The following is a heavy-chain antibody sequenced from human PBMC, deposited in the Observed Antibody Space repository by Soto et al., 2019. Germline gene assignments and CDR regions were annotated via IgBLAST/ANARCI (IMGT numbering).Heavy chain of an antibody. CDR2: MNPNSGNT. D-gene: IGHD3-3*01. CDR1: GYTFTSYD. CDR3: ARTAGYDFWSGYSGLNAFDI. V-gene: IGHV1-8*01. J-gene: IGHJ3*02. Sequence: ASVKVSCKASGYTFTSYDINWVRQATGQGLEWMGWMNPNSGNTGYAQKFQGRVTMTRNTSISTAYMELSSLRSEDTAVYYCARTAGYDFWSGYSGLNAFDIWGQGTMVTVSS.